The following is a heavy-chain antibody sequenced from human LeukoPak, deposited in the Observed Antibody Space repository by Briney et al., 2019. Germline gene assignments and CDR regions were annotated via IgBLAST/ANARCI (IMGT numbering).Heavy chain of an antibody. CDR2: ISGSSNNI. D-gene: IGHD7-27*01. CDR3: ARGGTGDGNYFDN. Sequence: PGGSLRLSCAASGFTFSRYSMNWVRQAPGKRLEWLSYISGSSNNIYYADSVKGRFTVSRDNAKNSLYLQMDSLRADDAAVFYCARGGTGDGNYFDNWGQGTLVTVSS. V-gene: IGHV3-48*01. CDR1: GFTFSRYS. J-gene: IGHJ4*02.